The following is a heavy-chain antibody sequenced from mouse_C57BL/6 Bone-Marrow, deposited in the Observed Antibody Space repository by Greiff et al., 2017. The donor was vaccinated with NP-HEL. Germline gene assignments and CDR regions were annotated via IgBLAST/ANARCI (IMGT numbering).Heavy chain of an antibody. V-gene: IGHV5-15*01. J-gene: IGHJ1*03. CDR3: ARKESSLNWGDWYFDV. D-gene: IGHD4-1*01. CDR2: ISNLAYSI. Sequence: EVQRVESGGGLVQPGGSLKLSCAASGFTFSDYGMAWVRQAPRKGPEWVAFISNLAYSIYYADTVTGRFTISRENAKNTLYLEMSSLRSEDTAMYYCARKESSLNWGDWYFDVWGTGTTVTVSS. CDR1: GFTFSDYG.